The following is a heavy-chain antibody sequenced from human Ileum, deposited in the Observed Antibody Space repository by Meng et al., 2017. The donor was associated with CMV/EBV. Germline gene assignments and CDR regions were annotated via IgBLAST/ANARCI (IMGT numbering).Heavy chain of an antibody. J-gene: IGHJ5*01. Sequence: LRLSFTVSGISVNSGDTYWTWIRQYPGKGLEGIGYIFHLASTFYNPALKSRLSMSVDTSKNQFSLSLTSATAADTAIYSCAREIIGYPATYLDSWGRGTLVTVST. CDR3: AREIIGYPATYLDS. V-gene: IGHV4-31*03. CDR2: IFHLAST. CDR1: GISVNSGDTY. D-gene: IGHD1-26*01.